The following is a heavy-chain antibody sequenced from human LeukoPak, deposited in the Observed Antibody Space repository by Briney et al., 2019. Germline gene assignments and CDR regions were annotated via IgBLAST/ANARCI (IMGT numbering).Heavy chain of an antibody. Sequence: PGGSLRLSCAASGFTFSSYAMSWVRQTPWKGLEWVSTVSGSGGSTYYADSVKGRFTISRDNSRHTLYLQMNSLRAEDTAVYHCAKGYCSGGSCYWGLFDYWGQGTLVTVSS. V-gene: IGHV3-23*01. CDR3: AKGYCSGGSCYWGLFDY. J-gene: IGHJ4*02. D-gene: IGHD2-15*01. CDR1: GFTFSSYA. CDR2: VSGSGGST.